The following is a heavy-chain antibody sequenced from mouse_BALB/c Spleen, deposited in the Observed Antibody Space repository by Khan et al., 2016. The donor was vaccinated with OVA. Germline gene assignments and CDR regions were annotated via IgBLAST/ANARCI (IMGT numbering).Heavy chain of an antibody. J-gene: IGHJ3*01. D-gene: IGHD1-1*01. CDR2: IWAGGST. CDR3: ARAFDNGAWFAD. V-gene: IGHV2-9*02. CDR1: GFSLSNYG. Sequence: VQLQESGPGLVAPSQTLSITCTVSGFSLSNYGVHWVRQPPGKGLEWLGVIWAGGSTNQNSALMSRLSISKDDSKSQVFLKMNSLQTDDTAIYYCARAFDNGAWFADWGQGTLVTVSA.